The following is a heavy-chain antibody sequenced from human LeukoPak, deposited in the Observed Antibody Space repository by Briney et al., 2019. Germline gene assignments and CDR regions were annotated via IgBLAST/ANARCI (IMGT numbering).Heavy chain of an antibody. CDR3: ARVRVGRGWYPNYYYYYMDV. J-gene: IGHJ6*03. D-gene: IGHD6-19*01. CDR2: IYYSGST. V-gene: IGHV4-39*07. Sequence: SETLSLTCTVSGGSISSSSYYWGWIRQPPGKGLEWIGSIYYSGSTYYNPSLKSRVAISVDTSKNQFSLKLSSVTAADTAVYYCARVRVGRGWYPNYYYYYMDVWGKGTTVTVSS. CDR1: GGSISSSSYY.